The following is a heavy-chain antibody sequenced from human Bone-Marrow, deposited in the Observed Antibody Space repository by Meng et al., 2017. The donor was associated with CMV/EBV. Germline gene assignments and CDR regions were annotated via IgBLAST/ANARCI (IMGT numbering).Heavy chain of an antibody. CDR1: GFSLSTSGVG. D-gene: IGHD3-22*01. CDR2: IYWNDDQ. Sequence: SGPTLVKSTQTLTLTCTYSGFSLSTSGVGVGWIRQPPGKALEWLALIYWNDDQRYSPSLKSRLTITKDTTKYQVVLTMTNMDPVDTATYYCAHNDRNDYYDSSGYWVYWGQGTLVTVSS. CDR3: AHNDRNDYYDSSGYWVY. J-gene: IGHJ4*02. V-gene: IGHV2-5*01.